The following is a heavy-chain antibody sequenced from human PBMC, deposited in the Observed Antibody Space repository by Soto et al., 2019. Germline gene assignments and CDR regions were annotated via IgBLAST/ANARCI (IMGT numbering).Heavy chain of an antibody. D-gene: IGHD3-9*01. V-gene: IGHV4-59*01. J-gene: IGHJ6*03. CDR2: IYYSGST. CDR1: GVSINSYY. CDR3: ARVPYYDILTGYYGVRDYYYYMDV. Sequence: SETLSLTCTVSGVSINSYYWSWIRQPPGKGLEWIGYIYYSGSTNYNPSLKSRVTISVDTSKNQFSLKLSSVTAADTAVYYCARVPYYDILTGYYGVRDYYYYMDVWGKGTTVTVSS.